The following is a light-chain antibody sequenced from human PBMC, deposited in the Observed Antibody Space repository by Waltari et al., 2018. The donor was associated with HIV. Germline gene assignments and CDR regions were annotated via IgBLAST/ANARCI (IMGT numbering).Light chain of an antibody. V-gene: IGLV2-11*01. J-gene: IGLJ1*01. CDR1: SSDVGTYNY. CDR2: DVS. Sequence: QSALTQPRSVSGSHGQSVTISCPGTSSDVGTYNYVSWYQQHPGKAPKLILYDVSKRPSGVPDRFSGSKSGNTASLTISGLRVEDEVDYYCCSYAGSSFYVFGTGTQVTVL. CDR3: CSYAGSSFYV.